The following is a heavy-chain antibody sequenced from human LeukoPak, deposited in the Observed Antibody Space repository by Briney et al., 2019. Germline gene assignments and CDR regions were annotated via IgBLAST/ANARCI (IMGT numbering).Heavy chain of an antibody. D-gene: IGHD3-10*01. Sequence: GGSLRLSCAASGFTFSSYWMHWVRQAPGKGLVWVSRINSDGSSTSYADSVKGRFTISRDNAKNTLYLQMNSLRAEDTAVYYCARDGSHFGLIWFGELFNRYYYYGMDVWGQGTTVTVSS. CDR2: INSDGSST. J-gene: IGHJ6*02. V-gene: IGHV3-74*01. CDR3: ARDGSHFGLIWFGELFNRYYYYGMDV. CDR1: GFTFSSYW.